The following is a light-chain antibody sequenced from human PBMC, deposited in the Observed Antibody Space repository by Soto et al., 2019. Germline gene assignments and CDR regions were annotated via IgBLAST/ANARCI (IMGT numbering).Light chain of an antibody. Sequence: IVLTQSPGTLSFSPGDRATLSCRASQSVSSNLAWYQQKPGQAPRLLIYGASTRATGIPARFSGSGSGTEFTLTITSLQSEDFAVYYCQQYNNWPPITFGQGTRLEIK. CDR1: QSVSSN. CDR2: GAS. V-gene: IGKV3-15*01. J-gene: IGKJ5*01. CDR3: QQYNNWPPIT.